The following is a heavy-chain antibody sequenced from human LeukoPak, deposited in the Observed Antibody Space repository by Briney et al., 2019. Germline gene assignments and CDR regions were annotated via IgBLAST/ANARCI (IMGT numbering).Heavy chain of an antibody. D-gene: IGHD6-6*01. V-gene: IGHV1-2*02. CDR1: GYTFTGYY. CDR2: INPNSGGT. CDR3: ARARIAARPWFDP. Sequence: ASVTVSCKASGYTFTGYYMHWVRQAPGQGLEWMGWINPNSGGTNYAQKFQGRVTMTRDTSISTAYMELSRLRSDDTAVYYGARARIAARPWFDPWGQGTLVTVSS. J-gene: IGHJ5*02.